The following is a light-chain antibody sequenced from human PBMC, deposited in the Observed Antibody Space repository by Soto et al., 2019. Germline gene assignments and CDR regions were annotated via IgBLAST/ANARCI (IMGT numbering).Light chain of an antibody. CDR1: QSVSRN. CDR2: DAS. Sequence: EIVLTQSPATLSVSPGERATLSCRASQSVSRNLAWYQQTPGQAPRLXXYDASNRANGIPARFSGSGSGTDFTLTISSLEPEDFAVYYCQQRSNWPTITFGQGTRLEIK. J-gene: IGKJ5*01. CDR3: QQRSNWPTIT. V-gene: IGKV3-11*01.